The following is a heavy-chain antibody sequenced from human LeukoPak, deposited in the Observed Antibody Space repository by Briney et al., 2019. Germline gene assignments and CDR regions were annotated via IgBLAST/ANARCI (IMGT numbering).Heavy chain of an antibody. V-gene: IGHV3-23*01. D-gene: IGHD3-22*01. CDR3: AKGSLRDYYDSSGYYYPKGWYFDL. CDR2: ISGSGGST. Sequence: GGSLRLSCAASGFTFRNYRMNWVRQAPGKGLEWVSAISGSGGSTYYADSVKGRFTISRDNSKNTLYLQMNSLRAEDTAVYYCAKGSLRDYYDSSGYYYPKGWYFDLWGRGTLVTVSS. CDR1: GFTFRNYR. J-gene: IGHJ2*01.